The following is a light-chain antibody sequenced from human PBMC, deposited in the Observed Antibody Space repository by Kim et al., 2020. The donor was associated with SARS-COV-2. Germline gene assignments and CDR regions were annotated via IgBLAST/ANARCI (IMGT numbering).Light chain of an antibody. CDR2: EAS. CDR1: QSVSSY. Sequence: EIVLTQYPATLSLSPGERATLSCRASQSVSSYLAWYQQKPGQAPRLLIYEASNRATGIPARFSGSGSGTDFTLTISSLEPEDFAVYYCQQRGAFGQGTKLEI. V-gene: IGKV3-11*01. J-gene: IGKJ2*01. CDR3: QQRGA.